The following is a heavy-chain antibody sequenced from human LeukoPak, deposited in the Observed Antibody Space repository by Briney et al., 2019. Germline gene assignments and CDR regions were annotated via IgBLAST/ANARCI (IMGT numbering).Heavy chain of an antibody. V-gene: IGHV3-30*18. CDR1: GFTFSSYG. CDR3: AKDLAPTRYCSSTSCYNHYYYDMDV. J-gene: IGHJ6*02. Sequence: GRSLRLSCAASGFTFSSYGMHWVRQAPGKGLEWVAVISYDGSNKYYADSVKGRFTISRDNSKNTLYLQMNSLRAEDTAVYYCAKDLAPTRYCSSTSCYNHYYYDMDVWGQGTTVTVSS. CDR2: ISYDGSNK. D-gene: IGHD2-2*02.